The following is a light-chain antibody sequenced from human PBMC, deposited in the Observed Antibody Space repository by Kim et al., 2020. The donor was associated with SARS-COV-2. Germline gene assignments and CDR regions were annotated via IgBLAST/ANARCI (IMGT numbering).Light chain of an antibody. J-gene: IGKJ4*01. CDR2: GAS. CDR3: QQYET. V-gene: IGKV3-20*01. Sequence: TLSLSPREIATLSCRASQSVSSSYLAWYQQKPGQAPRLLIYGASSRATGIPDRFSGSGSGTDFTLTISRLEPEDFAVYYCQQYETFGGGTKVDIK. CDR1: QSVSSSY.